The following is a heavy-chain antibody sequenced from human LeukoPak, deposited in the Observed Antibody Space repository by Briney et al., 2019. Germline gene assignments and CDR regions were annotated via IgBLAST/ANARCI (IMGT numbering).Heavy chain of an antibody. Sequence: LGGSLRLSCAASGYSFSPYWMSWVRQTPGKGLEWVASISDGGRATYYGGSVRGRFTISRDDARNSLFLQMNGLRADDTAVYYCTRENYVPDSWGQGTLVTVSS. CDR1: GYSFSPYW. CDR3: TRENYVPDS. D-gene: IGHD3-10*02. J-gene: IGHJ5*02. CDR2: ISDGGRAT. V-gene: IGHV3-7*03.